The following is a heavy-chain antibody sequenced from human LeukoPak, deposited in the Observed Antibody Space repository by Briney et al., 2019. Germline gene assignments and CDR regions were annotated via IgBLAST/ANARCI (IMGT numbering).Heavy chain of an antibody. CDR1: GFTFSHAW. CDR3: TTIRGFCSGRSCLGY. V-gene: IGHV3-15*01. Sequence: GGSLRLSCAVSGFTFSHAWMSWVRQAPGKGLEWVGRIKSKIDGGTTDYGAPVKGRFTISGDDSKNTLYLQMNSLKSEDTAVYYCTTIRGFCSGRSCLGYWGQGTLVTVSS. CDR2: IKSKIDGGTT. D-gene: IGHD2-15*01. J-gene: IGHJ4*02.